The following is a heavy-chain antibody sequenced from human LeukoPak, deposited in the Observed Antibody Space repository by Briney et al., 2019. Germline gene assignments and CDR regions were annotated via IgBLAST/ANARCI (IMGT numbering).Heavy chain of an antibody. CDR1: GGSLSGYY. V-gene: IGHV4-34*01. CDR3: ARGGGNTRNFDY. J-gene: IGHJ4*02. Sequence: SETLSLTCAVYGGSLSGYYWSWIRQPPGKGLEWIGEINHSGSTNYNPSLKSRVTISVDTSKNQFSLKLSSMTAADTAVYYCARGGGNTRNFDYWGQGTLVTVSS. CDR2: INHSGST. D-gene: IGHD4-23*01.